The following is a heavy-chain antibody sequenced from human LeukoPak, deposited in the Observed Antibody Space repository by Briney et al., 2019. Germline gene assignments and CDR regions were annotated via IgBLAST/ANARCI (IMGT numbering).Heavy chain of an antibody. Sequence: GGSLRLSCAASGFTFSTYNMNWVRQAPGKGLEWVSSISTNSNYIHYADSVKGRFTISRDNAKNSLYLQMNSLRVEDTDVYYCAKSGSGSYYNPDFDYWGQGTLVTVSS. D-gene: IGHD3-10*01. CDR1: GFTFSTYN. V-gene: IGHV3-21*01. CDR2: ISTNSNYI. CDR3: AKSGSGSYYNPDFDY. J-gene: IGHJ4*02.